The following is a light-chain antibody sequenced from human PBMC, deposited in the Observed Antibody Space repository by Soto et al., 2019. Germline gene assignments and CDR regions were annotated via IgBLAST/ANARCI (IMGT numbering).Light chain of an antibody. CDR2: EVN. Sequence: QSALTQPPSASGSPGQSVTISCTGTSSDVGGYNYVSWYQQHPGKVPKLMVYEVNKRPSGVPDRFSGSKSGNTASLTVSGLQAEEEADYYCTSYAGGNNVFGTGTKLTFL. V-gene: IGLV2-8*01. CDR1: SSDVGGYNY. CDR3: TSYAGGNNV. J-gene: IGLJ1*01.